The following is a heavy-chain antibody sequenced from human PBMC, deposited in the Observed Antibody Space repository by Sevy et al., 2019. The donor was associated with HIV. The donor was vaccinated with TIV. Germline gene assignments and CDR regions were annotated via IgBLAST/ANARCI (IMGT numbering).Heavy chain of an antibody. V-gene: IGHV4-59*08. Sequence: SETLSLTCTVSGGSIRTYLWTWILQPPGKGLEYIGNIFYGGSANYNPSLKSRVTISVGTSTNQLSLRLSSVTAADTAVYYCARPYSSGWSGAFDIWGQGTMVTVSS. CDR1: GGSIRTYL. J-gene: IGHJ3*02. D-gene: IGHD6-19*01. CDR3: ARPYSSGWSGAFDI. CDR2: IFYGGSA.